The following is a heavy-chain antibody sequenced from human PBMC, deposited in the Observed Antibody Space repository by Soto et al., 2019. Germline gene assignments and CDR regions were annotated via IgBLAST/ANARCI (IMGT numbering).Heavy chain of an antibody. CDR3: ARENSRISPRLFQR. V-gene: IGHV3-30-3*01. Sequence: GGSLRLSCVASGFIFGDYAMHFARHAPGKCLEWVALISPAGTNQYYADSAKGRFTISRDNSKNTLYLQMNSLRPEDTGLYYCARENSRISPRLFQRWGHGTLVTVSS. CDR1: GFIFGDYA. D-gene: IGHD6-6*01. CDR2: ISPAGTNQ. J-gene: IGHJ1*01.